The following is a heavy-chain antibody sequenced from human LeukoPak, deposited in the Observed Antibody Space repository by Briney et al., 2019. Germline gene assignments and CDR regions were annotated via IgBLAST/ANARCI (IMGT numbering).Heavy chain of an antibody. CDR3: ARKEGRAAAPTTGDYYYDYGMDV. CDR1: GFTFSYYS. CDR2: ISSSSSTI. J-gene: IGHJ6*02. Sequence: PGGSLRLSCAASGFTFSYYSMNWVRQAPGKGLEWISYISSSSSTIYYADSVKGRFTISRDNAKNSVYLQMNSLRVEDTAVYYCARKEGRAAAPTTGDYYYDYGMDVWGQGTTVTVSS. D-gene: IGHD6-13*01. V-gene: IGHV3-48*04.